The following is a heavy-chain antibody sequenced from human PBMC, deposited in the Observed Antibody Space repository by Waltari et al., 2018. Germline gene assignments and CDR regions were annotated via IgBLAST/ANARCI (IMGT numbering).Heavy chain of an antibody. Sequence: QVQLVQSGAEVKKPGSSVKVSCKASGGTFSSYAISWVRQAPGQGLEWMGGISPILGIANYAQKCQGRVTITADKSTSTAYMELSSLRSEDTAVYYCARDEYSSSPRYYYYGMDVWGQGTTVTVSS. D-gene: IGHD6-6*01. CDR3: ARDEYSSSPRYYYYGMDV. CDR1: GGTFSSYA. J-gene: IGHJ6*02. CDR2: ISPILGIA. V-gene: IGHV1-69*10.